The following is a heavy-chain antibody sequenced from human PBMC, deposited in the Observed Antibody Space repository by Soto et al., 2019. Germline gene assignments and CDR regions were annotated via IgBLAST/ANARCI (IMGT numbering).Heavy chain of an antibody. CDR2: IKQDGSEK. CDR1: GFTFSSYW. CDR3: ARDWGYDSSGYAAFDI. J-gene: IGHJ3*02. V-gene: IGHV3-7*04. Sequence: PGGSLRLSCAASGFTFSSYWMSWVRQAPGKGLEWVANIKQDGSEKYYVDSVKGRFTISRDNAKNSLYLQMNSLRAEDTAVYYCARDWGYDSSGYAAFDIWGQGTMVTVSS. D-gene: IGHD3-22*01.